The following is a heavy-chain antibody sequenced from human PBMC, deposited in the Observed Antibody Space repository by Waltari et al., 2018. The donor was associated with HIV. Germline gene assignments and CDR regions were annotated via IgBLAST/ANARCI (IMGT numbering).Heavy chain of an antibody. CDR3: ARCKKVAIVAAGNYNWFDP. CDR2: ISHSGST. Sequence: QVQLQQWGAGLLKPSETLSLTCAVYGGSFTGYSWTWVRQPPGKGLEWIGEISHSGSTNYNPSLKSRVTISIDASRNQFSLKLTSVTAADTAVFYCARCKKVAIVAAGNYNWFDPWGQGTLVTVSS. CDR1: GGSFTGYS. D-gene: IGHD2-15*01. J-gene: IGHJ5*02. V-gene: IGHV4-34*01.